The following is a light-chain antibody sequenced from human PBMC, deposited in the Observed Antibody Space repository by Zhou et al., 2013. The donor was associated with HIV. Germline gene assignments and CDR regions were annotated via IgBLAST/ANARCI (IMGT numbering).Light chain of an antibody. J-gene: IGKJ3*01. CDR1: QSLLYSNGNNY. Sequence: DIVMTQSPLSLPVTPGEPASISCRSSQSLLYSNGNNYLDWYLQKPGRSPQLLISLASSRASGVPDRFSGSGTGTYFTLKISRVEAVDVGVYYCMQSRQTPRTFGPGTKVDIK. CDR3: MQSRQTPRT. CDR2: LAS. V-gene: IGKV2-28*01.